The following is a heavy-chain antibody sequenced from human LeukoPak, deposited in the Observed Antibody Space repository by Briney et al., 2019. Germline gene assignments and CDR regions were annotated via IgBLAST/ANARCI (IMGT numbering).Heavy chain of an antibody. D-gene: IGHD3-3*01. Sequence: ASVKVSCKASGYTFTGYYIHWVRQAPGQGLEWMGWINPNNGDTKYAQNFQGRVTMSRDTSISTAYMELSRLTSDDTAVYYCARWRGYYSFDYWGQGTLVTVSS. CDR3: ARWRGYYSFDY. J-gene: IGHJ4*02. CDR1: GYTFTGYY. CDR2: INPNNGDT. V-gene: IGHV1-2*02.